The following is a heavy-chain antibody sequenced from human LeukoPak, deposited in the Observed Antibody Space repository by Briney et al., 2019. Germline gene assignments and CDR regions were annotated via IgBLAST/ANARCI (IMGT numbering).Heavy chain of an antibody. D-gene: IGHD3-22*01. CDR1: GGSISSYY. V-gene: IGHV4-59*01. Sequence: PSETLSLTCTVSGGSISSYYWSWIRQPPGKGLEWIGYIYYSGSTNYNPSLKSRVTISVDTSKNQFSLKLSSVTAADTAVYYCARENNYYDSSGYPRYYWYFDPWGRGTLVTVSS. J-gene: IGHJ2*01. CDR3: ARENNYYDSSGYPRYYWYFDP. CDR2: IYYSGST.